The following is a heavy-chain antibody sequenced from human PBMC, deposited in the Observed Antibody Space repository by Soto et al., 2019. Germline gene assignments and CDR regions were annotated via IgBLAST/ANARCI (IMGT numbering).Heavy chain of an antibody. Sequence: PGGSLRLSCAASGFTFSSYWMHWVRQVPGKGLVWVSLINSEGTSTGYADSVKGRFTISRDNAKNTLYLQMNGLRAEDTAVYYCVRDYDSSGYYCVYWGQGTLVTVSS. CDR2: INSEGTST. CDR3: VRDYDSSGYYCVY. V-gene: IGHV3-74*01. CDR1: GFTFSSYW. J-gene: IGHJ4*02. D-gene: IGHD3-22*01.